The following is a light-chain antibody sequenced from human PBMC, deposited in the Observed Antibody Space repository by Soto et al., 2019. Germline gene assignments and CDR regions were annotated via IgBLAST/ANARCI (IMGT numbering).Light chain of an antibody. CDR1: QSLLDSDYGNTY. CDR3: MQRKEFPCT. Sequence: EIVLTQTPLSLPVNPGEPASISCRSSQSLLDSDYGNTYLDWYLQKPGQSPQLQIYTISYRASGVPERLAGTGSGTDFTLKISRVEAEDVGVYYCMQRKEFPCTFGQGTKVEIK. V-gene: IGKV2-40*01. CDR2: TIS. J-gene: IGKJ1*01.